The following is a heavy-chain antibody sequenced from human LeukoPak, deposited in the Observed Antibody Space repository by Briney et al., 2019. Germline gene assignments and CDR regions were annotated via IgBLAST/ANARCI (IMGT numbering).Heavy chain of an antibody. D-gene: IGHD2-15*01. CDR2: ISYDGSNK. CDR1: GFTFSSYA. Sequence: GGSLRLSCAASGFTFSSYAMHWVRQAPGKGLEWVAVISYDGSNKYYADSVKGRFTISRDNSKNMVYLQMNNLRADDTAVYYCAKSVVVITFRFDDWGQGALVTVSS. J-gene: IGHJ4*02. V-gene: IGHV3-30*04. CDR3: AKSVVVITFRFDD.